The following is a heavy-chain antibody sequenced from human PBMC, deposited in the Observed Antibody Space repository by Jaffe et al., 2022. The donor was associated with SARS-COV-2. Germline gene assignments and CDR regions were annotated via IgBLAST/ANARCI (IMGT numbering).Heavy chain of an antibody. CDR3: ASGRGDSFIFDY. V-gene: IGHV3-23*01. J-gene: IGHJ4*02. CDR1: GFTFSSYA. CDR2: ISGSGGST. D-gene: IGHD2-21*02. Sequence: EVQLLESGGGLVQPGGSLRLSCAASGFTFSSYAMSWVRQAPGKGLEWVSAISGSGGSTYYADSVKGRFTISRDNSKNTLYLQMNSLRAEDTAVYYCASGRGDSFIFDYWGQGTLVTVSS.